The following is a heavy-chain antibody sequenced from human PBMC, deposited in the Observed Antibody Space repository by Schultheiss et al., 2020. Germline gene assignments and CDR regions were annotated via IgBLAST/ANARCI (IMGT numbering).Heavy chain of an antibody. V-gene: IGHV4-59*01. CDR2: ISYSGST. J-gene: IGHJ6*02. CDR1: GGSISSYY. CDR3: ARDPGIYCGGDCFLGNYYYYGMDV. Sequence: SETLSLTCTVSGGSISSYYWTWIRQPPGKGLECIGYISYSGSTYYNPSLKSRVTISVDKSKNQFSLNLSSVTAADTAVYYCARDPGIYCGGDCFLGNYYYYGMDVWRQGTTVTVSS. D-gene: IGHD2-21*02.